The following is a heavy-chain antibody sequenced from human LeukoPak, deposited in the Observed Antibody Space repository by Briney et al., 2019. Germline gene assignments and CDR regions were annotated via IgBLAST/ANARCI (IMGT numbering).Heavy chain of an antibody. Sequence: GGSLRLSCAASGFTVSSNYMSWVRQAPGKGLEWVSVIYSGGSTYYADSVKGRFTISRDNSKNTLYLQMNSLRAEDTAVYYCARELCPGPIVTDFWGPGNLVTVSS. CDR2: IYSGGST. J-gene: IGHJ4*02. CDR1: GFTVSSNY. V-gene: IGHV3-66*01. D-gene: IGHD5-18*01. CDR3: ARELCPGPIVTDF.